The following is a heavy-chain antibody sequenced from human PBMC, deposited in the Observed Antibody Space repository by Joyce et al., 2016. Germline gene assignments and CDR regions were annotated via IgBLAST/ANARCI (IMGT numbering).Heavy chain of an antibody. Sequence: QVQLQQWGAGPLKPSETLSLTCAVYGGSFRGYYWSWIRQPPGKGLEWIGEINYRGSINYNPSLKSRVTISMDTSKNQYSLELSSLTAADTSFYYCARVDYIDSYFDYWGQGTLVTVSS. CDR2: INYRGSI. CDR3: ARVDYIDSYFDY. CDR1: GGSFRGYY. D-gene: IGHD3-16*01. V-gene: IGHV4-34*01. J-gene: IGHJ4*02.